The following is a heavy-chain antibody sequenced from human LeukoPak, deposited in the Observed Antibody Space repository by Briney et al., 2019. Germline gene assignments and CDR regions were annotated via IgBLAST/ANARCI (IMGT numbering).Heavy chain of an antibody. CDR2: INPNSGGA. D-gene: IGHD7-27*01. CDR1: GYSFIGYY. V-gene: IGHV1-2*02. J-gene: IGHJ3*02. CDR3: AKSTNWGSISDGFDI. Sequence: ASVKVSCKASGYSFIGYYIHWVRQAPGPGLEWMGWINPNSGGANYAQKFQGRVTMTRDTSISTVYMELTRLRSDDTAMYYCAKSTNWGSISDGFDIWGQGTMVTVAS.